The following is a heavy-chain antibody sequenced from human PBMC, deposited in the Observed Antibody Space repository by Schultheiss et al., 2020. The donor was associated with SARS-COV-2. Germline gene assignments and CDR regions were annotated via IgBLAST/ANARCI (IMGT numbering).Heavy chain of an antibody. V-gene: IGHV3-9*01. J-gene: IGHJ4*02. D-gene: IGHD6-6*01. Sequence: GGSLRLSCAASGFTFNDYSMHWVRQTPQKGLEWVSGISWDSGIIGYAGSVKGRFIISRDSAKNSVYLQMNSLRAEDTALYYCARGNWAARFGVDYWGQGTLVTVSS. CDR2: ISWDSGII. CDR3: ARGNWAARFGVDY. CDR1: GFTFNDYS.